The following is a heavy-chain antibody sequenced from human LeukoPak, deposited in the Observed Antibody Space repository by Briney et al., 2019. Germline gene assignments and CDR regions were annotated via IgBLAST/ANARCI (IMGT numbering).Heavy chain of an antibody. D-gene: IGHD5-18*01. CDR1: GYTFTGYY. V-gene: IGHV1-2*02. CDR2: INPNSGGT. Sequence: ASVKVSCKASGYTFTGYYMHWVRQAPGQGLEWMGWINPNSGGTNYAQKFQGRVTMTRDTSISTAYMELSRLRAEDTAVYYCAREQLWSLGAPFDYWGQGTLVTVSS. J-gene: IGHJ4*02. CDR3: AREQLWSLGAPFDY.